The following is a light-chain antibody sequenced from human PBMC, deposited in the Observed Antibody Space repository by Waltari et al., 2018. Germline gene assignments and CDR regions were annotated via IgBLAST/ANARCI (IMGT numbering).Light chain of an antibody. J-gene: IGLJ3*02. V-gene: IGLV2-14*03. Sequence: QSALTQPASVSGSPGQSFTISCNGTSSDIGNYNYVSWYQQYPGKAPKLMIDNVSDRPSGISNRFSGSKSGNTASLTISGLQAEDEADYYCSSYTTSSTWVFGGGTKLTVL. CDR3: SSYTTSSTWV. CDR2: NVS. CDR1: SSDIGNYNY.